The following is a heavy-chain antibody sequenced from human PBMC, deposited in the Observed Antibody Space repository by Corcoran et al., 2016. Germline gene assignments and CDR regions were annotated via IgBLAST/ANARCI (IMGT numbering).Heavy chain of an antibody. V-gene: IGHV3-48*04. Sequence: EVQLVESGGGLVQPGGSLRLSCAASGFTFSSYSMNWVRQAPGKGLEWVSYISSSSSTIYYAGSVKGRFTISRDNAKNSLYLQMNRRRAEDTVVYYWAGGYSSGGYINYGRDVWGQGTTDTVAS. CDR3: AGGYSSGGYINYGRDV. CDR2: ISSSSSTI. D-gene: IGHD6-19*01. CDR1: GFTFSSYS. J-gene: IGHJ6*02.